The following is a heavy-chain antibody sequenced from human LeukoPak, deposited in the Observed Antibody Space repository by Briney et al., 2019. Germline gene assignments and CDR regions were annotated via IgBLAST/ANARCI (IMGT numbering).Heavy chain of an antibody. CDR3: AQQVGYCSSGSCYFTY. Sequence: GGSLRLSCAASRFSFSDYTMSWVRQLPGKGLEWVSGIRHSGVDSSYADSVKGRFTISRDKSKNTLSLQMNSLRAEDTAVYYCAQQVGYCSSGSCYFTYWGQGTLVTVSS. J-gene: IGHJ1*01. CDR2: IRHSGVDS. V-gene: IGHV3-23*01. D-gene: IGHD2-15*01. CDR1: RFSFSDYT.